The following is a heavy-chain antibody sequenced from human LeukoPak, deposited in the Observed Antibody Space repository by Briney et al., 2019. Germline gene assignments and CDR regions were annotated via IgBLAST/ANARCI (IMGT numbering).Heavy chain of an antibody. J-gene: IGHJ4*02. D-gene: IGHD5-24*01. CDR3: AREGRDGSRYYFDY. CDR2: INHSGST. Sequence: PSETLSLTCAVYGGSFSGYYWNWIRQPPGKGLEWIGEINHSGSTDHNPSLKSRVTLSVDTYKNQFSLKLSSVTAADTAVYYCAREGRDGSRYYFDYWSQGTPVTVSS. V-gene: IGHV4-34*01. CDR1: GGSFSGYY.